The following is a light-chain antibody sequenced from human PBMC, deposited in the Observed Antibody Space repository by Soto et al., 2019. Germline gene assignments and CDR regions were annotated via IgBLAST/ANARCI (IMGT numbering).Light chain of an antibody. CDR1: QSVNSNY. J-gene: IGKJ3*01. V-gene: IGKV3-20*01. Sequence: EIVLMQSPGTLSLSPGEGATLSCRASQSVNSNYLAWYQQKPGQAPTVLIFDTSRRATGVPDRFSGSGSGTDLPLTISRLAPGDFAVSYCQQYRSSPCTFGTGTKANI. CDR3: QQYRSSPCT. CDR2: DTS.